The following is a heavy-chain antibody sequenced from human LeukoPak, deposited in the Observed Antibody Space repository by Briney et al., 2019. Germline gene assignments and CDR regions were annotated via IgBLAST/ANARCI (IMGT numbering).Heavy chain of an antibody. J-gene: IGHJ4*02. CDR2: ISSSSSTI. V-gene: IGHV3-48*01. CDR3: ARNYYDSSGYYYGDY. D-gene: IGHD3-22*01. Sequence: GGSLRLSCAASGFTFSSYSMNWVRQAPGKGLEWVSYISSSSSTIYYADSVKGRFTISRDNAKNSLHLQMNSLRAEDTAVYYCARNYYDSSGYYYGDYWGQGTLVTVSS. CDR1: GFTFSSYS.